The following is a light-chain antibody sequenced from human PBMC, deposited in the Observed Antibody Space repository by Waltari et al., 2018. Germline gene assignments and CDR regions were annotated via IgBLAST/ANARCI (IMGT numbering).Light chain of an antibody. CDR2: EVS. Sequence: QSALTQPPSASGSPGQSVTISCTGTSSDVGGYNYVSWYRQHPGKAPELMIFEVSKRPSVVADLFSGAKSVTTSSLAVSGLQAEDEADYYCSAYAGSNSFDVVFGGGTKLTVL. CDR3: SAYAGSNSFDVV. CDR1: SSDVGGYNY. V-gene: IGLV2-8*01. J-gene: IGLJ2*01.